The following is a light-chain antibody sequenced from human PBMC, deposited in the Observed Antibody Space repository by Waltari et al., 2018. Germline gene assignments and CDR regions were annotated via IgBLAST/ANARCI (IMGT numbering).Light chain of an antibody. Sequence: DIVMTQSPYSLAVSLGERATINCKSSQSVLYSSNNTNYLAWYPKKSGQPPTLLIYWASTRDAGVTDRCSCSVSGTDFTLTISSLQAEYVAVYYCQQYYNTPPYTFGHGTKLEIK. CDR1: QSVLYSSNNTNY. J-gene: IGKJ2*01. CDR2: WAS. CDR3: QQYYNTPPYT. V-gene: IGKV4-1*01.